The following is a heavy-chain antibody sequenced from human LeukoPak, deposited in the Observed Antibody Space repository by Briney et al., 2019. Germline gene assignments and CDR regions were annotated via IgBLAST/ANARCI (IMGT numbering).Heavy chain of an antibody. Sequence: GESLKISCKGSGYSFTSYWIGWVRLMPGKGLEWMGIIYPGDSDTRYSPSFQGQVTISADKSISTAYLQWSSLKASDTAMYYCARRSQGRAEAGIEFDYWGQGTLVTVSS. CDR1: GYSFTSYW. D-gene: IGHD6-13*01. J-gene: IGHJ4*02. CDR3: ARRSQGRAEAGIEFDY. V-gene: IGHV5-51*01. CDR2: IYPGDSDT.